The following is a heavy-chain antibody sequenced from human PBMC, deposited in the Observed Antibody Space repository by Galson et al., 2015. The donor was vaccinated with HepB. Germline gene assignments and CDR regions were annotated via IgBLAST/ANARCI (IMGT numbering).Heavy chain of an antibody. V-gene: IGHV3-21*01. Sequence: SLRLSCAASGFTFSSYSMNWVRQAPGKGLEWVSSISSSSSYIYYADSVKGRFTISRDNAKNSLYLQMNSLRAEDTAVYYCARKRLIRVAVAAFDIWGQGTMVTVSS. J-gene: IGHJ3*02. D-gene: IGHD2-15*01. CDR3: ARKRLIRVAVAAFDI. CDR1: GFTFSSYS. CDR2: ISSSSSYI.